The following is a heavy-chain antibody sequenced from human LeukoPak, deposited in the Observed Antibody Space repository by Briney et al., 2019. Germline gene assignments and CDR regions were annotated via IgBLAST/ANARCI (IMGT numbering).Heavy chain of an antibody. Sequence: PGGSLRLSCAASGFTFSDYYMSWLRQASGKGLEWLSYISSSGSYTNYADSVKGRFTISRDNAKNSLYLQMNSLRAEDTAVYYCARDLGGSSWPFYFDYWGQGTLVTVSS. J-gene: IGHJ4*02. CDR1: GFTFSDYY. CDR2: ISSSGSYT. D-gene: IGHD6-13*01. V-gene: IGHV3-11*06. CDR3: ARDLGGSSWPFYFDY.